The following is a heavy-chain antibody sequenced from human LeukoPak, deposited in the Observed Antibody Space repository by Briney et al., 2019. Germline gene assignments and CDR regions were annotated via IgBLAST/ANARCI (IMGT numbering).Heavy chain of an antibody. J-gene: IGHJ4*02. CDR2: ISSNGGST. CDR3: ARDGGGGIAAAGTSYYDY. D-gene: IGHD6-13*01. V-gene: IGHV3-64*01. Sequence: PGGSLRLSCAASGFTFSSYAMHWVRQAPGKGLEYVSAISSNGGSTYYANSVKGRFTISRDNSKNTLYLQMGSLRAENMAVYYCARDGGGGIAAAGTSYYDYWGQGTLVTVSS. CDR1: GFTFSSYA.